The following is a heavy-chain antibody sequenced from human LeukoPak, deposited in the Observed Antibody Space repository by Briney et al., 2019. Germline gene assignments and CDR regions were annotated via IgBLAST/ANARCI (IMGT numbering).Heavy chain of an antibody. J-gene: IGHJ6*03. CDR1: GFIFCIFL. CDR2: ISSSGHNI. D-gene: IGHD3-10*02. CDR3: AELGITMIGGV. Sequence: GGSLSLFCAPSGFIFCIFLVMCVRHARGEGGEWVSYISSSGHNIQHAHSVTGRLTISRVKATSSRYLQMNRLRAEDTAVYYGAELGITMIGGVWGKGPRVTFS. V-gene: IGHV3-48*03.